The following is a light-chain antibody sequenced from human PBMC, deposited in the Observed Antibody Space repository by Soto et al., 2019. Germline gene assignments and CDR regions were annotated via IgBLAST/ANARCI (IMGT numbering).Light chain of an antibody. Sequence: SALTQPASVSASPGQSITISCTETSSDVGSYSDVSWYQQHPGKAPKLIIYEGDKRPSGVPRRFSASKSGNTASLTISGLQAADEADYYCCSYAGITSLVFGGGTKLTVL. J-gene: IGLJ2*01. CDR2: EGD. CDR3: CSYAGITSLV. CDR1: SSDVGSYSD. V-gene: IGLV2-23*01.